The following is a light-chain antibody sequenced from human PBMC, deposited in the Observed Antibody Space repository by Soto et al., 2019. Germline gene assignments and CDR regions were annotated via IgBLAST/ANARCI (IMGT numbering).Light chain of an antibody. CDR2: VTS. J-gene: IGKJ1*01. V-gene: IGKV1-39*01. CDR1: QRIRTY. CDR3: QQTYSSPRP. Sequence: DIPLTPSPSSLSASVGDRVILTCRASQRIRTYLNWYQQKPGEAPKLLIYVTSNLQSGVPPRFSGSGSGTDFTLSINGLQPEDFATYYCQQTYSSPRPFGQGTKVDIK.